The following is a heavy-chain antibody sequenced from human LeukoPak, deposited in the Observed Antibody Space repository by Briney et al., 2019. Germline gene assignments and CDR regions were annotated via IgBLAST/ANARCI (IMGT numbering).Heavy chain of an antibody. CDR3: ARDRAAACTRMGSGWRGPYFDY. CDR2: IIPIFGTA. CDR1: GGTFSSYA. D-gene: IGHD6-19*01. Sequence: SVKVSCKASGGTFSSYAISWVRQAPGQGLEWMGGIIPIFGTANYAQKFQGRVTITADESTSTAYMELSSLRSEDTAVYYCARDRAAACTRMGSGWRGPYFDYWGQGTLVTVSS. V-gene: IGHV1-69*13. J-gene: IGHJ4*02.